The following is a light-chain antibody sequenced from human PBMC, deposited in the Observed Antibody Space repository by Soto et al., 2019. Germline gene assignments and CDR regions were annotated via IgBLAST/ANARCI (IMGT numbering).Light chain of an antibody. Sequence: QSVLTQPASVSGSPGQSITISCTGTSSDVGGYNYVSWYQQHPGKAPKLMIYDVSNRPSGVSNRFSGSKSGNTASLTISGLQAEDEDDYYCSSYTSISTIGNVFGSGTKVTVL. CDR2: DVS. J-gene: IGLJ1*01. CDR1: SSDVGGYNY. V-gene: IGLV2-14*01. CDR3: SSYTSISTIGNV.